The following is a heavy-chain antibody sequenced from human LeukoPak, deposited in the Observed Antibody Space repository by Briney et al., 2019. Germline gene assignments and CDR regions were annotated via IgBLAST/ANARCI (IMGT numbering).Heavy chain of an antibody. V-gene: IGHV3-30*02. Sequence: PGRSLTPSSVVSGFTFSRYGMRCVRQAPDKWMEWVAFISYVGSNTNLADSVKGRSIIYRDNSTNTLYRQMNSPRAQDTAVYCCAKGPAPRLGEFSYHALVDYWGQGTLVTVSS. D-gene: IGHD3-16*02. CDR3: AKGPAPRLGEFSYHALVDY. CDR1: GFTFSRYG. J-gene: IGHJ4*02. CDR2: ISYVGSNT.